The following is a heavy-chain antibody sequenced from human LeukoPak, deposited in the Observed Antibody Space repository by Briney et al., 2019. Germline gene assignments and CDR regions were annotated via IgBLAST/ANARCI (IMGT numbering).Heavy chain of an antibody. CDR1: GGSVSSSSYY. D-gene: IGHD4-17*01. CDR3: RSHGAY. V-gene: IGHV4-39*01. Sequence: SETLSLTCTVSGGSVSSSSYYWGWVRQPPGKGLEWIGLMSHSGTSAYNPSLEGRLTISVDTSKNQFSLRLTSVTAADTAVHCLRSHGAYWGQGTLVTVSS. CDR2: MSHSGTS. J-gene: IGHJ4*02.